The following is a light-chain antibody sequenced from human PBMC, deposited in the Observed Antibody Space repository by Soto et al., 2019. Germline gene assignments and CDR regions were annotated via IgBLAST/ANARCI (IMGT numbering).Light chain of an antibody. CDR3: AAWDDSLNGVL. Sequence: QSVLTQPPSASGTPGQRVTVSCSGSTSNIGNNPVNWYQQLPGTAPKLVVYSNNQRPSGVPDRFSGSKSGTSASLAIRGLQSEDEADYYCAAWDDSLNGVLFGGGTKLTV. CDR2: SNN. J-gene: IGLJ2*01. CDR1: TSNIGNNP. V-gene: IGLV1-44*01.